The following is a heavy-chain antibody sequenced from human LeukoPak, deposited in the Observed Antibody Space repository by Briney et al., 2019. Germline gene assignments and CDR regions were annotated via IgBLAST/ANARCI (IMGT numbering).Heavy chain of an antibody. J-gene: IGHJ1*01. CDR2: MNPNSGNT. CDR3: ARAGIAVAGQAEYFQH. CDR1: GDSFTSFD. V-gene: IGHV1-8*01. D-gene: IGHD6-19*01. Sequence: ASVKVSCKASGDSFTSFDINWVRQATGQGLEWMGWMNPNSGNTGYAQKFQGRVTMTRNTSISTAYMELSSLRSEDTAVYYCARAGIAVAGQAEYFQHWGQGTLVTVSS.